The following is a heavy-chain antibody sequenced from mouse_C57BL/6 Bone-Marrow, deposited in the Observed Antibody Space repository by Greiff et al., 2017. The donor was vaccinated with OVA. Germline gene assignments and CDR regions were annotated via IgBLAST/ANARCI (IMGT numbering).Heavy chain of an antibody. CDR1: GYTFTDYN. CDR2: INPNNGGT. D-gene: IGHD1-1*01. Sequence: VQLQQSGPELVKPGASVKIPCKASGYTFTDYNMDWVKQSHGKSLEWIGDINPNNGGTIYNQKFKGKATLTVDKSSSTAYMELRSLTSEDTAVXYCARKSNYYGSSSYWYFDVWGTGTTVTVSS. CDR3: ARKSNYYGSSSYWYFDV. J-gene: IGHJ1*03. V-gene: IGHV1-18*01.